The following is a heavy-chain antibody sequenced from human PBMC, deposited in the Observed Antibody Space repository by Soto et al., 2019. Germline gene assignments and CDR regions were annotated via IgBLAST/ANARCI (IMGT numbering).Heavy chain of an antibody. CDR1: GFPFSGYW. J-gene: IGHJ6*02. CDR2: TKQDGSGK. V-gene: IGHV3-7*04. CDR3: ARDGYHYVMDL. Sequence: DAQLVESGGGLVQPGGSLRLSCAASGFPFSGYWMSWVRQAPGKGLEWVANTKQDGSGKYYMDSVKGRFTISRDNTENSLYRQMNSLGDDDTGVYYCARDGYHYVMDLWGQGTTVTVSS.